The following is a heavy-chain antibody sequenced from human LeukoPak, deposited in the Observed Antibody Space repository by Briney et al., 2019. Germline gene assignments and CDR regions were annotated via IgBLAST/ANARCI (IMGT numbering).Heavy chain of an antibody. D-gene: IGHD6-13*01. V-gene: IGHV1-2*02. CDR3: ARVLAAAGTGGYYYYYYMDV. CDR1: GYTFTSNY. Sequence: ASVKVSCKAFGYTFTSNYMHWVRQAPGQGPEWMGVISPSGGSTTYAQKFQGRVTMTRDTSISTAYMELSRLRSDDTAVYYCARVLAAAGTGGYYYYYYMDVWGKGTTVTISS. J-gene: IGHJ6*03. CDR2: ISPSGGST.